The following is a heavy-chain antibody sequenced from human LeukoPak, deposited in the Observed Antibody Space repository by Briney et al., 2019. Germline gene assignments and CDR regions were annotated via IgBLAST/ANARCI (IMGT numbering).Heavy chain of an antibody. Sequence: SETLSLTCTVSDGSISSYDWSWIRQPAGKGLEWSGRIYTSGSPTYNPSLKSRVTISLGTSKKQFSLKLTSVPAADTAVYYCARLTSSWYQDWYFDLWGRGTLVTVSS. J-gene: IGHJ2*01. CDR3: ARLTSSWYQDWYFDL. CDR1: DGSISSYD. D-gene: IGHD6-13*01. V-gene: IGHV4-4*07. CDR2: IYTSGSP.